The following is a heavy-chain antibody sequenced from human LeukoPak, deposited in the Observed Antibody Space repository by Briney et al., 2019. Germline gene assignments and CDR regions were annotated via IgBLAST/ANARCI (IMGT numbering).Heavy chain of an antibody. CDR3: ARGRIAVAGTPDY. V-gene: IGHV1-2*02. CDR2: INPNSGGT. J-gene: IGHJ4*02. D-gene: IGHD6-19*01. CDR1: GYTFTGYY. Sequence: GASVKVSCKASGYTFTGYYMHWVRQAPGQGLEWMGWINPNSGGTNYAQKFQGRVTMTRDTSISTAYMELSRLRSDDTAVYYCARGRIAVAGTPDYWGQGTLVTVSS.